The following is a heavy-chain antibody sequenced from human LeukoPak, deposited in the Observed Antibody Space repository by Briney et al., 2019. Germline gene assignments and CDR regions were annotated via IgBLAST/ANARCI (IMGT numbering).Heavy chain of an antibody. V-gene: IGHV1-69*05. J-gene: IGHJ4*02. D-gene: IGHD4-17*01. CDR2: IIPIFGTA. CDR1: GGTFSSYA. CDR3: TTEGTTGFDY. Sequence: GASVKVSCKASGGTFSSYAISWVRQAPGQGLEWMGGIIPIFGTANYAQKFQGRVTITTDESTSTAYMELSSLKTEDTAVYYCTTEGTTGFDYWGQGTLVTVSS.